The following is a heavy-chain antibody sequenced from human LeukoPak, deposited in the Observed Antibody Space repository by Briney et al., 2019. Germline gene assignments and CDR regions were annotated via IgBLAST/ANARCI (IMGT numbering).Heavy chain of an antibody. D-gene: IGHD3-22*01. J-gene: IGHJ6*02. CDR2: ISYDGSNK. CDR1: GFTFSNAW. V-gene: IGHV3-30*03. Sequence: PGGSLRLSCAASGFTFSNAWMNWVRQAPGKGLEWVAVISYDGSNKYYADSVKGRFTISRDNSKNTLYLQMNSLRAEDTAVYYCASLSYYYDSSGYYPPYYYYGMDVWGQGTTVTVSS. CDR3: ASLSYYYDSSGYYPPYYYYGMDV.